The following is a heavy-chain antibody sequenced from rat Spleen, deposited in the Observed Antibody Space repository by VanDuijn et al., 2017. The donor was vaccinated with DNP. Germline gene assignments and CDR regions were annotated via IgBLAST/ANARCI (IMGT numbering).Heavy chain of an antibody. CDR2: ISTSGGNT. CDR3: ASLWTLAY. V-gene: IGHV5-19*01. CDR1: GFTFSNFG. Sequence: EVQLVESGGGLVQPGRSLKFSCAVSGFTFSNFGMHWIRQAPTKGLEWVASISTSGGNTYYRDSVKGRFIISRDNVKNILYLQMDSLRSEDTATYYCASLWTLAYWGQGTLVTVSS. J-gene: IGHJ3*01. D-gene: IGHD1-3*01.